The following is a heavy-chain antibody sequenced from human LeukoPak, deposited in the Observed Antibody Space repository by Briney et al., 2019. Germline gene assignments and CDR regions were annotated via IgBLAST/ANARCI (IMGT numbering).Heavy chain of an antibody. V-gene: IGHV5-10-1*01. CDR1: GYNFTNYW. Sequence: GESLRISCQGSGYNFTNYWISWVRQMPGKGLEWMGRIDPSDSYANNGPSFQGHVTISADKSFNTAYLQWSSLKASDTAMYYCARHWGLDIPYNWFDPWGQGTLVTVSS. J-gene: IGHJ5*02. D-gene: IGHD7-27*01. CDR2: IDPSDSYA. CDR3: ARHWGLDIPYNWFDP.